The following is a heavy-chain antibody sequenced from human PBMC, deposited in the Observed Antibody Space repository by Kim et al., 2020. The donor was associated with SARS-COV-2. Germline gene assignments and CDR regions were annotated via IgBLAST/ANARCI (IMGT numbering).Heavy chain of an antibody. J-gene: IGHJ3*02. CDR3: ARGRPHITMMIMFTRNVNDAFDI. Sequence: GGSLRLSCAASGFTFSTYFMHWVRQAPGKGLEWVAVISYDGSNEYYADSVKGRFTISRDNSKNTLYLQMNSLRAEDTAVYYCARGRPHITMMIMFTRNVNDAFDIWGQGTMVTVSS. V-gene: IGHV3-30-3*01. CDR2: ISYDGSNE. D-gene: IGHD3-22*01. CDR1: GFTFSTYF.